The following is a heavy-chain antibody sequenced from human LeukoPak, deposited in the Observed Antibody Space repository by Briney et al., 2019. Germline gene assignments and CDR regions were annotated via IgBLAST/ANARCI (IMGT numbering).Heavy chain of an antibody. J-gene: IGHJ6*03. CDR3: ARDPGSYHYMDV. D-gene: IGHD1-14*01. Sequence: GGSLRLSCAASGFTFNTYRLNWVRQAPGKGLEWLSSISNSGSYIYYADSVKGRFTISRDNAKNSLYLQMNSLRAEDTAVYYCARDPGSYHYMDVWGKGTTVTVSS. CDR1: GFTFNTYR. V-gene: IGHV3-21*01. CDR2: ISNSGSYI.